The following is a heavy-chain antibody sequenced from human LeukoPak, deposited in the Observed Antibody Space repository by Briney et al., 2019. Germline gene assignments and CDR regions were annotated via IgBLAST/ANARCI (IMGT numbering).Heavy chain of an antibody. V-gene: IGHV4-30-4*08. J-gene: IGHJ4*02. D-gene: IGHD3-10*01. CDR1: GGSISSGDYY. CDR3: ASADYYGSGSYPPFDY. CDR2: IYYSGST. Sequence: SQTLSLTCTVSGGSISSGDYYWSWIRQPPGRGLEWIGYIYYSGSTYCNPSLKSRVTISVDTSKNQFSLKLSSVTAADTAVHYCASADYYGSGSYPPFDYWGQGTLVTVSS.